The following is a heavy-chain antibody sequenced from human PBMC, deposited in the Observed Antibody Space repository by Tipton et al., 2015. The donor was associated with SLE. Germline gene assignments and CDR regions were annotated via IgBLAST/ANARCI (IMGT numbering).Heavy chain of an antibody. J-gene: IGHJ4*02. Sequence: TLSLTCTVSGGSISSSSYYWGWIRQPPGKGLEWIGSIYYSGSTNYNPSLKSRVTISVDTSKNQFSLKLSSVTAADTAAYYCAFGYSSSWPLDYWGQGTLVTVSS. CDR1: GGSISSSSYY. CDR2: IYYSGST. CDR3: AFGYSSSWPLDY. V-gene: IGHV4-39*07. D-gene: IGHD6-13*01.